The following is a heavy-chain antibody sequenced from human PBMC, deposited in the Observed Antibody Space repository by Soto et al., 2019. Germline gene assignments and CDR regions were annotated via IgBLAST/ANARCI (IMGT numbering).Heavy chain of an antibody. Sequence: EVQLLESGGGLVQPGGALRLSCAASGFNFSSYAMSWVLQAPGKRLEWVSAISGSGGSTYYSASEKGRFTISRDNSNNTLNLQMNILRADATAVYYCAKGTYCSSTSCWTDYYYYYMDVWGKGTTVTVSS. CDR3: AKGTYCSSTSCWTDYYYYYMDV. CDR1: GFNFSSYA. V-gene: IGHV3-23*01. D-gene: IGHD2-2*01. J-gene: IGHJ6*03. CDR2: ISGSGGST.